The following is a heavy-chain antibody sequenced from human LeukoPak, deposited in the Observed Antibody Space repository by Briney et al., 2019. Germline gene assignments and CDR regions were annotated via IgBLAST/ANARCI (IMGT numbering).Heavy chain of an antibody. CDR1: GYTFTSYG. CDR2: ISAYNGNT. CDR3: ARDVRFNNKQINWFDP. D-gene: IGHD1-14*01. J-gene: IGHJ5*02. V-gene: IGHV1-18*01. Sequence: ASVKVSCKASGYTFTSYGISWVRQAPGQGLEWMGWISAYNGNTNYAQKLQGRVTMTTDTSTSTAYMELRSLRSDDTAVYYCARDVRFNNKQINWFDPWGQGTLVTVSS.